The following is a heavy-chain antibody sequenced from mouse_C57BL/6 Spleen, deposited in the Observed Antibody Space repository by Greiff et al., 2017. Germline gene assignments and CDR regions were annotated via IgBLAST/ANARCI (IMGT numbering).Heavy chain of an antibody. CDR1: GYTFTSYW. Sequence: QVQLQQSGAELVKPGASVKLSCKASGYTFTSYWMQWVKQRPGQGLEWIGEIDPSDSYTNYNQKFKGKATLTVDTSSSTAYMQLSSLTSEDSAVYYCARRSGYGYYYAMDYWGQGTSVTGSS. CDR2: IDPSDSYT. CDR3: ARRSGYGYYYAMDY. J-gene: IGHJ4*01. D-gene: IGHD3-2*02. V-gene: IGHV1-50*01.